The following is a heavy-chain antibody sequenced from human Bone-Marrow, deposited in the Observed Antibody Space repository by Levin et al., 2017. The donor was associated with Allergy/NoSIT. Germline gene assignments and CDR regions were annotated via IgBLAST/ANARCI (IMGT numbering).Heavy chain of an antibody. D-gene: IGHD2-15*01. CDR3: ARGVTDCYHVSCGKGWADS. CDR1: GGSISSYY. Sequence: SETLSLTCTVSGGSISSYYWSWIRQPPGKGLEWIGYIYYNGNTYYNPSLKSRVTMSVDTAKNQFSLKLSLVTAADTAVYYCARGVTDCYHVSCGKGWADSWGQGTLVTVSS. V-gene: IGHV4-59*12. CDR2: IYYNGNT. J-gene: IGHJ4*02.